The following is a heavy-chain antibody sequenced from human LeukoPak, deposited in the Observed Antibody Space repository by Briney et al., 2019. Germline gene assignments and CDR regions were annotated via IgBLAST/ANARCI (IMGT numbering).Heavy chain of an antibody. Sequence: KPGGSLRLSCAASGFTFSSYTMNWVRQAPGKGLEWVSSMSSSSSYIYYADSVKGRFTISRDNAKNSLYLQMNSLRAEDTAVYYCASSERYSSSCYGPVDYWGQGTLVTVSS. CDR3: ASSERYSSSCYGPVDY. D-gene: IGHD6-13*01. J-gene: IGHJ4*02. CDR2: MSSSSSYI. V-gene: IGHV3-21*01. CDR1: GFTFSSYT.